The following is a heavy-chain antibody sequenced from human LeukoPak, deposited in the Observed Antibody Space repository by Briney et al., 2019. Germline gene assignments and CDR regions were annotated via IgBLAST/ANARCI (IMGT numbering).Heavy chain of an antibody. CDR3: ASSYDFWSGYYFRI. CDR1: GGSFSGYY. J-gene: IGHJ4*02. CDR2: INHSGST. Sequence: TSETLSLTCAVYGGSFSGYYWSWIRQPPGKGLEWIGEINHSGSTNYNPSLKSRVTISVDTSKNQFSLKLSSVTAADTAVYYCASSYDFWSGYYFRIWGQGTLVTVSS. V-gene: IGHV4-34*01. D-gene: IGHD3-3*01.